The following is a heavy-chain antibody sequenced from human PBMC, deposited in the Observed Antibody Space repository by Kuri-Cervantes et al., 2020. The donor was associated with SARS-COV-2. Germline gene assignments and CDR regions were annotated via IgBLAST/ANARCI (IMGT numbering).Heavy chain of an antibody. CDR3: ASSRFLWFRESSPFDY. V-gene: IGHV4-39*07. CDR1: GGSISSSSYY. J-gene: IGHJ4*02. Sequence: SETLSLTCTVSGGSISSSSYYWGWIRQPPGKGLEWIGSIYYSGSTYYNPSLKSRVTISVDTSKNQFSLKLSSVTAADTAVYYCASSRFLWFRESSPFDYWGQGTLVTVSS. D-gene: IGHD3-10*01. CDR2: IYYSGST.